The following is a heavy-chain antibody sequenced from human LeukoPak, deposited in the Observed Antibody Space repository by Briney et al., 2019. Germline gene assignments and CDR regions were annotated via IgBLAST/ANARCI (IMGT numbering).Heavy chain of an antibody. CDR3: ARGSSSGDLSGLIDY. Sequence: GGSLRLSCAASGFTFNNYAMHWVRQSPGKGLEWVAIISFDGSENYYADSVKGRFTISRDSSKNTLDLQMNSLRREDTAVYYCARGSSSGDLSGLIDYWGQGTLVPVSS. V-gene: IGHV3-30*04. J-gene: IGHJ4*02. D-gene: IGHD6-6*01. CDR1: GFTFNNYA. CDR2: ISFDGSEN.